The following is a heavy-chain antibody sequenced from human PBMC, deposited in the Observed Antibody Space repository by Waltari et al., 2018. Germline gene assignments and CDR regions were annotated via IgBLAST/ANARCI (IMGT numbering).Heavy chain of an antibody. CDR1: GGSFSGYY. D-gene: IGHD3-22*01. CDR2: INHSGST. Sequence: QVQLQQWGAGLLKPSETLSLPCAVYGGSFSGYYWSWIRQPPGKGLEWIGEINHSGSTNYNPSLKSRVTISVDTSKNQFSLKLSSVTAADTAVYYCARARRWLWRPFGSEAPYFDYWGQGTLVTVSS. CDR3: ARARRWLWRPFGSEAPYFDY. J-gene: IGHJ4*02. V-gene: IGHV4-34*01.